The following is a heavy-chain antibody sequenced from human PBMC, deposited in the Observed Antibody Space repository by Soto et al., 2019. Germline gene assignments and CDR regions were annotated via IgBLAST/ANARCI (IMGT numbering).Heavy chain of an antibody. CDR2: IYPGDSDT. D-gene: IGHD6-13*01. J-gene: IGHJ3*02. Sequence: PGESLKISCKGSGYSFTSYWIGWVRQMPGKGLEWMGIIYPGDSDTRYSPSFQGQVTISADKSISTAYLQWSSLKASDTAMYYCASGCRLAAAGPFDAFDIWGQGTMVTVSS. CDR1: GYSFTSYW. V-gene: IGHV5-51*01. CDR3: ASGCRLAAAGPFDAFDI.